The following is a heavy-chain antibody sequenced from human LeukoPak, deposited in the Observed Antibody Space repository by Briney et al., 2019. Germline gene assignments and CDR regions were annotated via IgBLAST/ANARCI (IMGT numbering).Heavy chain of an antibody. CDR1: GFTFSSYA. CDR3: ARVSSSWLYYFDY. CDR2: ISSSSSYI. V-gene: IGHV3-21*01. Sequence: SGGSLRLSCAASGFTFSSYAMSWVRQAPGKGLEWVSSISSSSSYIYYADSVKGRFTISRDNAKNSLYLQMNSLRAEDTAVYYCARVSSSWLYYFDYWGQGTLVTVSS. D-gene: IGHD6-13*01. J-gene: IGHJ4*02.